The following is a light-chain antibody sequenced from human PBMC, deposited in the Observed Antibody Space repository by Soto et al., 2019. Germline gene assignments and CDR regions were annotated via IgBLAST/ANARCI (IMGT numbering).Light chain of an antibody. J-gene: IGKJ1*01. CDR1: QSISSY. CDR3: QQHHALWT. V-gene: IGKV1-5*03. Sequence: DIQMTQSPSSLSASAGDGVTITCRASQSISSYLNWYQQKPGKAPKLLIYKVSSLERGVPSRFSGTGSETEFTLTIGSLQPEDFATYYCQQHHALWTFGQGTKVDI. CDR2: KVS.